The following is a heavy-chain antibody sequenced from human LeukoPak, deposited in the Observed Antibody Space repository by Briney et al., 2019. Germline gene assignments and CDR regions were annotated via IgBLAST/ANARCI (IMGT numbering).Heavy chain of an antibody. CDR2: MKPNNGKT. V-gene: IGHV1-8*01. J-gene: IGHJ4*02. D-gene: IGHD5-18*01. CDR1: GYSFTSHD. Sequence: ASVKGSCKASGYSFTSHDINWVRQATGQGLEWMGWMKPNNGKTGYAQKFQGRVTMTSDTSISTAYMELSSLKSEDTAVYYCVRWADTPFDYWGQGTLVTVSS. CDR3: VRWADTPFDY.